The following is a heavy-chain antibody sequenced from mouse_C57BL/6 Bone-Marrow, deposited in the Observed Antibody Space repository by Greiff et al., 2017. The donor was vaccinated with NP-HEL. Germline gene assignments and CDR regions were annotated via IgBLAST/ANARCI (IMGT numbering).Heavy chain of an antibody. CDR3: ARDYGSSYGNYAMDY. J-gene: IGHJ4*01. CDR1: GYTFTDYY. CDR2: INPNNGGT. V-gene: IGHV1-26*01. D-gene: IGHD1-1*01. Sequence: VQLQQSGPELVKPGASVKISCKASGYTFTDYYMNWVKQSHGKSLEWIGDINPNNGGTSYNQKFKGKATLTVDKSSSTAYMELRSLTSEVSAVYYCARDYGSSYGNYAMDYWGQGTSVPVSS.